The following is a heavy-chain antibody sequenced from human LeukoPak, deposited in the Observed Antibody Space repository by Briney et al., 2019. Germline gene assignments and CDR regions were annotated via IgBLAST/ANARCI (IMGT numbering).Heavy chain of an antibody. D-gene: IGHD3-16*01. CDR2: IYSSGST. CDR1: GGSISSYY. Sequence: PSETLSLTCTVSGGSISSYYWSWIRQPPGKGLEWIGYIYSSGSTDYNPSLKSRVTISVDTSKGQFSLKLSSVTAADTAIYYCARDPSTFYFDYWGQGALVTVSS. V-gene: IGHV4-59*01. CDR3: ARDPSTFYFDY. J-gene: IGHJ4*02.